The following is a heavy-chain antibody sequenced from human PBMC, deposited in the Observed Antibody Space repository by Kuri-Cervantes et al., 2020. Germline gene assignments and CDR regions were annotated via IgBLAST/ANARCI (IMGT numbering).Heavy chain of an antibody. CDR3: ARDSGGWYHAFDI. Sequence: GGSLRLSCAASGFTLSDYAMTWVRQAPGKGLEWVSSISGSGGSTYYADSVKGRFTISRDNAKNSLFLQMNSLRAEDTAVYYCARDSGGWYHAFDIWGQGTMVTVSS. D-gene: IGHD6-19*01. J-gene: IGHJ3*02. CDR2: ISGSGGST. V-gene: IGHV3-23*01. CDR1: GFTLSDYA.